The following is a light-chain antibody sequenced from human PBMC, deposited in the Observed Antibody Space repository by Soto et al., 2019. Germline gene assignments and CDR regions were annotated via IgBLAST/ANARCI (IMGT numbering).Light chain of an antibody. J-gene: IGKJ1*01. Sequence: EIVLTQSPGTLSLSAGERVTLSCRASQRVSSSCLAWYQQKPGQAPGLLIYGASSRATDIPDRFSGSGSGTDFTLTISRLEPEDFAVYYCQQYGTSPQTFGQGTKVEI. CDR3: QQYGTSPQT. V-gene: IGKV3-20*01. CDR2: GAS. CDR1: QRVSSSC.